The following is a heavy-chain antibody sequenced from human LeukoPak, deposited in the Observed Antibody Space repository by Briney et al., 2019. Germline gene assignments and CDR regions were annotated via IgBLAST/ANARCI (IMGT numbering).Heavy chain of an antibody. V-gene: IGHV3-33*01. D-gene: IGHD3-10*01. CDR1: GFTFSNYG. Sequence: GGSLRLSCAASGFTFSNYGMHWVRQAPGKGLEWVAVMWYDESNEYGDSVKGRFTISRDKSKNTLYLQMNRLRAEDTAVYYCARDPYYGSGKYYYGMDLWGQGTTVTVSS. J-gene: IGHJ6*02. CDR3: ARDPYYGSGKYYYGMDL. CDR2: MWYDESNE.